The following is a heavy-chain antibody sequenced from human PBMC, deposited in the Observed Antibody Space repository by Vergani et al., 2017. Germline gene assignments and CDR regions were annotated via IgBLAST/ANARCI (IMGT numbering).Heavy chain of an antibody. CDR2: ISPGASTV. J-gene: IGHJ6*02. V-gene: IGHV3-11*04. CDR1: GFKFSDHY. Sequence: LEESGGGSVKPGGSLRLSCAASGFKFSDHYMSWIRQAPGKGLEWVSHISPGASTVSYTDSVTGRLTVSRDNDNNSLTLNITTLRVEDTAVYYCAKNPDISTTRHYYAMDVWGQGTTVTVSS. D-gene: IGHD1-1*01. CDR3: AKNPDISTTRHYYAMDV.